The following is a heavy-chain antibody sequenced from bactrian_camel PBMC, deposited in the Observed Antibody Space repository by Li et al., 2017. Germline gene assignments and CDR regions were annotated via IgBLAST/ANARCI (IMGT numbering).Heavy chain of an antibody. J-gene: IGHJ6*01. Sequence: VQLVESGGDLVRPGGSLRLSCAASGFTFSDYTMTWVRQAPGKGLEWVSTINSGGDTTYYADSVKGRFTVSRDNAKNTVHLQMNSLRFEDTALYYCATSYGGMYWSDFAYRGQGTQVTVS. CDR2: INSGGDTT. D-gene: IGHD6*01. V-gene: IGHV3S40*01. CDR3: ATSYGGMYWSDFAY. CDR1: GFTFSDYT.